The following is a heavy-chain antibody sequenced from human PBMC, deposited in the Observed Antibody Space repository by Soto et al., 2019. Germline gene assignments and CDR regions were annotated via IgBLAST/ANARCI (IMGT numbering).Heavy chain of an antibody. CDR1: GGSISSGDHC. V-gene: IGHV4-30-4*01. J-gene: IGHJ4*02. D-gene: IGHD3-22*01. Sequence: PSETLSLTCTVSGGSISSGDHCWSWIRQPPGKGLEWIGYIYYSGSTYYNPSPKSRVTISVDTSKNQFSLKLSSVTAADTAVYYCARGSYYYDSSVYYHYWGQETLVTVSS. CDR3: ARGSYYYDSSVYYHY. CDR2: IYYSGST.